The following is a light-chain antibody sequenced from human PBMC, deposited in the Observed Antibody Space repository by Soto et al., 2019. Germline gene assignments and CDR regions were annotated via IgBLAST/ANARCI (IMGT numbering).Light chain of an antibody. Sequence: EIVMTQSPATLSASPGEGATLSCKAGQNVYNNLAWYQQRPGQPPRLLIYDASTRATGISARFSGSGYGTEFTLTISSLQSEAFAVYFCQQCRNWPLTFGGGTKVDIK. V-gene: IGKV3-15*01. CDR2: DAS. CDR3: QQCRNWPLT. CDR1: QNVYNN. J-gene: IGKJ4*01.